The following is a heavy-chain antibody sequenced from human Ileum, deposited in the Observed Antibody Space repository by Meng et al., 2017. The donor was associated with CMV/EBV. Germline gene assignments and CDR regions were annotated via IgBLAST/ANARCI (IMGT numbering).Heavy chain of an antibody. CDR2: IYPGDSDT. CDR1: TFMSYC. CDR3: ARHPSGFLDPLHTDF. D-gene: IGHD6-19*01. Sequence: TFMSYCSGWVRQMPGKGLEWMGIIYPGDSDTRYSPSVQGQVTISVDRSTTTAYLQWNSLKASDTAIYYCARHPSGFLDPLHTDFWGQGTLVTVSS. V-gene: IGHV5-51*01. J-gene: IGHJ4*02.